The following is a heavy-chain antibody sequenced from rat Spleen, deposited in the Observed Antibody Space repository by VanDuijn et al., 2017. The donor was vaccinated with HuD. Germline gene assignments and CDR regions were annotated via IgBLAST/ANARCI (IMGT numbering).Heavy chain of an antibody. CDR1: GFTFSNYG. CDR3: ARAGYLRDWYFDF. D-gene: IGHD2-2*01. V-gene: IGHV5-29*01. CDR2: ISYDGSST. Sequence: EVQLVESGGGLVQPGRSLKLSCAASGFTFSNYGMAWVCQAPTKGLEWVATISYDGSSTYYRDSVKGRFTVSRDNTKNTLYLRMDNLRSEDTATYYCARAGYLRDWYFDFWGPGTMVTVSS. J-gene: IGHJ1*01.